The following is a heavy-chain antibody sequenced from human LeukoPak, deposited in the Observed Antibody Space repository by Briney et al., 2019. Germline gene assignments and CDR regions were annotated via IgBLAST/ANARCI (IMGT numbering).Heavy chain of an antibody. J-gene: IGHJ4*02. CDR3: ARVVPAAMDYFDY. D-gene: IGHD2-2*01. Sequence: GGSLRLSCAASGFTFSDHYMSWIRQAPGKGLEWVSYISSSGGTIYYAVSVKGRFTISRDNAKNSLYLQMNSLRAEDTAVYYCARVVPAAMDYFDYWGQGTVVTVSS. CDR2: ISSSGGTI. V-gene: IGHV3-11*01. CDR1: GFTFSDHY.